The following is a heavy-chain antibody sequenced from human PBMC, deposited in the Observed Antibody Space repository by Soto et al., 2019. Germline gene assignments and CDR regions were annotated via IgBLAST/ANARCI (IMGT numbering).Heavy chain of an antibody. V-gene: IGHV1-69*01. CDR1: GGTFSSYA. D-gene: IGHD1-26*01. CDR3: ARGGVGVTGNWFDP. CDR2: IIPIFGTA. J-gene: IGHJ5*02. Sequence: VTVSCKASGGTFSSYAISWVRQAPGQGLEWMGGIIPIFGTANYAQKFQGRVTITADESTSTAYMELSSLRSEDTAVYYCARGGVGVTGNWFDPWGQGTLVTVSS.